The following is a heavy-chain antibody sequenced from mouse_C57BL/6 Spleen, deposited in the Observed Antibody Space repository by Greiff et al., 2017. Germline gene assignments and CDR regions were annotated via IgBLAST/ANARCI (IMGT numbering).Heavy chain of an antibody. D-gene: IGHD2-3*01. CDR1: GFSLTSYA. J-gene: IGHJ3*01. Sequence: QVQLKESGPGLVAPSQSLSITCTVSGFSLTSYAISWVRQPPGKGLEWLGVIWTGGGTNYNSALKSKLSISKDNSKSQVFLNMTSLQTDDTARYYCARNVGLLRRNWFAYWGQGTLVTVSA. CDR3: ARNVGLLRRNWFAY. V-gene: IGHV2-9-1*01. CDR2: IWTGGGT.